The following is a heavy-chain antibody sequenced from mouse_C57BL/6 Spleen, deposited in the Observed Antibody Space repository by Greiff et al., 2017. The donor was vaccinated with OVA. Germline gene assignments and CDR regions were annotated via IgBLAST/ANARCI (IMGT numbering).Heavy chain of an antibody. D-gene: IGHD2-1*01. Sequence: EVKLVESGPGMVKPSQSLSLTCTVTGYSITSGYDWHWIRHFPGNKLEWMGYISYSGSTNYNPSLKSRISITHDTSKNHFFLKLNSVTTEDTATYYCARGLLRYAMDYWGQGTSVTVSS. J-gene: IGHJ4*01. CDR3: ARGLLRYAMDY. CDR2: ISYSGST. CDR1: GYSITSGYD. V-gene: IGHV3-1*01.